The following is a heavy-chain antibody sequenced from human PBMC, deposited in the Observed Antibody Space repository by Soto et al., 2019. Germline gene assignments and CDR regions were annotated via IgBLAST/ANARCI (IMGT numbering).Heavy chain of an antibody. CDR3: ARRASR. V-gene: IGHV3-48*03. J-gene: IGHJ3*01. Sequence: GGSLRLSCAASGFTFSSSEMYWVRQAPGEGLEWVSYIHPSGQPIFYADSVKGRFTISRDNAKNSLYLQVSSLRAEDSAVYYCARRASRWGQGTMVTVSS. CDR1: GFTFSSSE. CDR2: IHPSGQPI. D-gene: IGHD1-26*01.